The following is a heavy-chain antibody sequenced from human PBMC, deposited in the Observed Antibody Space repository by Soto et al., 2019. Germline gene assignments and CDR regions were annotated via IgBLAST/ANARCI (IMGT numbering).Heavy chain of an antibody. D-gene: IGHD2-8*02. J-gene: IGHJ4*02. Sequence: EVQLLESGGGLVQPGGSLRLSCAASGFTFSSYAMSWVRQAPGKGLEWVSAISDSGGSTYYADSVKGRFTISRDNSKNTLYMQMNSLRAEDTAVYYCAKDPPGYCTGGRCYFDYWGQGTLVTVSS. CDR3: AKDPPGYCTGGRCYFDY. CDR2: ISDSGGST. V-gene: IGHV3-23*01. CDR1: GFTFSSYA.